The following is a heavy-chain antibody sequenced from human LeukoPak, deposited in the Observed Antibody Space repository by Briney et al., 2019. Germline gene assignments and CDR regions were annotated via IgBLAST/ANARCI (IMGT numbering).Heavy chain of an antibody. V-gene: IGHV1-18*01. Sequence: AAGKVSRKASGYTFSAYGFNLVRLAPGQGLEWPAAINPHKGDRQYPQKFHGRVTMTTDTSTSSCFMHLRSLESDDRANYSCARRKDGVDYYGMDVWGEGTTVTLSS. CDR3: ARRKDGVDYYGMDV. CDR2: INPHKGDR. J-gene: IGHJ6*04. CDR1: GYTFSAYG. D-gene: IGHD2-8*01.